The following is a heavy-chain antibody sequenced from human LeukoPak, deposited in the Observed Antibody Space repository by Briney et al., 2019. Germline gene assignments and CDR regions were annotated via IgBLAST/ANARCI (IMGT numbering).Heavy chain of an antibody. CDR1: GFTFSSYA. CDR2: ISGSGGST. CDR3: AKDSVRGVIRGPFDY. D-gene: IGHD3-10*01. V-gene: IGHV3-23*01. J-gene: IGHJ4*01. Sequence: GGSLRLSCAASGFTFSSYAMSWVRQAPGKGLEWVSAISGSGGSTYYADSVKGRFTISRDNSKNTLYLEMNSLRAEDTPVYYCAKDSVRGVIRGPFDYGGQEPWSPSPQ.